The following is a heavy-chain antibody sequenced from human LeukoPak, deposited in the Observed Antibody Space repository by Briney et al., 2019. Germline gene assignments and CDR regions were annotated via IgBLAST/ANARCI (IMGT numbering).Heavy chain of an antibody. J-gene: IGHJ6*03. V-gene: IGHV4-34*01. CDR2: INHRGST. CDR3: ARTTEAHSWQTRYYSYYMDV. CDR1: GGSFSGYY. D-gene: IGHD6-13*01. Sequence: SETLSLTCVVYGGSFSGYYWSWIRQSPGKGLEWIGEINHRGSTNYNPSLKRRVTISLDTSKNQFSLKLSSVTAADTAVYYCARTTEAHSWQTRYYSYYMDVWGKGTTVTVSS.